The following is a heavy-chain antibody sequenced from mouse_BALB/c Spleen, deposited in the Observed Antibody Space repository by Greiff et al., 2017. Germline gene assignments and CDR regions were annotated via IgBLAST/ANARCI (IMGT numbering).Heavy chain of an antibody. CDR3: ASPYGYDTWFAY. CDR1: GFTFSSYG. D-gene: IGHD2-2*01. V-gene: IGHV5-6*01. Sequence: EVQRVESGGDLVKPGGSLKLSCAASGFTFSSYGMSWVRQTPDKRLEWVATISSGGSYTYYPDSVKGRFTISRDNAKNTLYLQMSSLKSEDTAMYYCASPYGYDTWFAYWGQGTLVTVSA. J-gene: IGHJ3*01. CDR2: ISSGGSYT.